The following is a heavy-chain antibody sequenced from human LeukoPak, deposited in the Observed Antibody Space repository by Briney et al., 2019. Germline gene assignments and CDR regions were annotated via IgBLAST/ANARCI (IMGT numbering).Heavy chain of an antibody. Sequence: PGGSLRLSCAASGFTFSSYAMHWVRQAPGQGLQWVSGISPYGGRTYYADSVKGRFTISRDNSKNTLYLQMNSLRAEDTAVYYCAKVRDSGSYYVTPDAFDIWGQGTMVTVSS. CDR1: GFTFSSYA. D-gene: IGHD1-26*01. CDR3: AKVRDSGSYYVTPDAFDI. J-gene: IGHJ3*02. V-gene: IGHV3-23*01. CDR2: ISPYGGRT.